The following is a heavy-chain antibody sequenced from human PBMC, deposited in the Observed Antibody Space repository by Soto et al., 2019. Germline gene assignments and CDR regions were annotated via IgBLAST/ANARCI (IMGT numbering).Heavy chain of an antibody. Sequence: EVQLVESGGGLVQPGGSLRLSCAASGFTFSSQWRHWVRQAPGEGLVWVSRINNDGSSTNYADSVKGRFTISRDNAKNTLYLQVNSLRAEDTAVYYCARGGCTSTSCLDYWGQGTLVTVSS. CDR3: ARGGCTSTSCLDY. J-gene: IGHJ4*03. V-gene: IGHV3-74*01. CDR2: INNDGSST. CDR1: GFTFSSQW. D-gene: IGHD2-2*01.